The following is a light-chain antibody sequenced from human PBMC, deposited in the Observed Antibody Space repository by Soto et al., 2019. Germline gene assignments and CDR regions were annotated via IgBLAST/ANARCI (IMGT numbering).Light chain of an antibody. V-gene: IGKV3-20*01. Sequence: EIVLTQSPGTLSLSPGERATLSCRASQSVSSSYLAWYQQKPGLAPRLLIYGASSRATAIPDRFSGSGSGTDFTFTISRLEPEDFAGYYCQQYGSSSRTFGQGTKVKSN. CDR1: QSVSSSY. CDR3: QQYGSSSRT. J-gene: IGKJ1*01. CDR2: GAS.